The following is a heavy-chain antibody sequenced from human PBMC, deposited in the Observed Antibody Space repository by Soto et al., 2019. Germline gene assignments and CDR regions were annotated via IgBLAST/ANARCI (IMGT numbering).Heavy chain of an antibody. V-gene: IGHV4-59*01. Sequence: SETLSLTCTVSGGSITPYYWSWIRQPPGKGLEWIGYINYAGTTLYTPTLESRVTISVDTSKNQFSLKLSSVTAADTAVYYCTRHDGVPKLQNGMGVWGQGTTVTVSS. CDR2: INYAGTT. CDR3: TRHDGVPKLQNGMGV. D-gene: IGHD1-1*01. CDR1: GGSITPYY. J-gene: IGHJ6*02.